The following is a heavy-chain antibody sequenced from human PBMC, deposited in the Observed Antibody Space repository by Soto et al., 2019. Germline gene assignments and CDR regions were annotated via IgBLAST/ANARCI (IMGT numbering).Heavy chain of an antibody. CDR2: IDHSGSA. CDR3: AGELGTFYFDH. Sequence: QVQLQESGPGLVKSSQTLSLTCTASAGSIRSGDYYWTWIRQPPGKGLEWIGYIDHSGSAYYNPSLKSRATISIDTSNNQFSLKMTSVTAADTAVYYCAGELGTFYFDHWGQGTLVTVSS. J-gene: IGHJ4*02. CDR1: AGSIRSGDYY. D-gene: IGHD7-27*01. V-gene: IGHV4-30-4*01.